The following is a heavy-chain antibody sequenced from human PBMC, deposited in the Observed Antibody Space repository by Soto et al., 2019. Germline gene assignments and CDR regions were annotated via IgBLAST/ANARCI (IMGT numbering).Heavy chain of an antibody. V-gene: IGHV3-74*03. Sequence: PGGSLRLSCAASGLTFRSYWMHWVRQAPGKGLVWVSRINTDGSVAMYVDSVKGRFTISRDNAKNTLYLHMNSLRAEDTAVYYCARPYYYDSSGYYGAWAFDIWGQGTMVTVSS. J-gene: IGHJ3*02. CDR2: INTDGSVA. D-gene: IGHD3-22*01. CDR3: ARPYYYDSSGYYGAWAFDI. CDR1: GLTFRSYW.